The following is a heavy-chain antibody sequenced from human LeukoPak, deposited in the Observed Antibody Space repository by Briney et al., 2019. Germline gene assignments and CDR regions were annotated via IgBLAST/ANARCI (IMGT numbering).Heavy chain of an antibody. CDR1: GYSFTNYW. J-gene: IGHJ4*01. Sequence: GESLKISCKSSGYSFTNYWIAWVRQVPGKGLDWMGIIYPGDSDTRYSPSFKGHVTTSADKSFNTAYLQWNSLKASDTAMYYCARQGYGFGELLQYWGHGTLVTVSS. D-gene: IGHD3-10*01. CDR3: ARQGYGFGELLQY. CDR2: IYPGDSDT. V-gene: IGHV5-51*01.